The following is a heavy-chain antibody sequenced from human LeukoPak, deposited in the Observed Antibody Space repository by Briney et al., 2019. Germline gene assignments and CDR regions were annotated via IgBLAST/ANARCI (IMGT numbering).Heavy chain of an antibody. V-gene: IGHV3-48*01. Sequence: GGSLRLSCAASGFTFSSYSMNWVRQAPGKGLEWVSYISSSSSTIYYADSVKGRFTISRDNAKNSLYLQMNSLGAEDTAVYYCAREGRALDYWGQGTLVTVSS. J-gene: IGHJ4*02. CDR1: GFTFSSYS. CDR3: AREGRALDY. CDR2: ISSSSSTI.